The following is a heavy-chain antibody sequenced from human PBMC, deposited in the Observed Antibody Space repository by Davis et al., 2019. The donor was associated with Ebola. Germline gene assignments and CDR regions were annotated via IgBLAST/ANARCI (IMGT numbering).Heavy chain of an antibody. Sequence: MPSETLSLTCAVYGGSFSGYYWGWIRQPPGKGLEWIGSIFYSRTTYYNPSLKSRVTISVDTSKNQFSLRVRSVTAADTAVYYCATTTVVTPPYYGMDVWGKGTTVTVSS. CDR2: IFYSRTT. CDR1: GGSFSGYY. V-gene: IGHV4-34*12. J-gene: IGHJ6*04. D-gene: IGHD4-23*01. CDR3: ATTTVVTPPYYGMDV.